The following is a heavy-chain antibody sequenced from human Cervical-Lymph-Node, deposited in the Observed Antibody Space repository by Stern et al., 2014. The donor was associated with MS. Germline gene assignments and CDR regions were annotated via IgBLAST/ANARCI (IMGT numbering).Heavy chain of an antibody. D-gene: IGHD3-16*01. V-gene: IGHV4-31*03. CDR3: ARSDRLWGSFDY. Sequence: QLKLKESGPGLVKPSQTLSLTCTVSGGSISTVGYYWTWIRQHPGKGLEWIGYSYHSGSTYYNPSLKSRASISVDTSKNQFSLNVTSVTAADTALYYCARSDRLWGSFDYWGQGTLVTVSS. CDR2: SYHSGST. CDR1: GGSISTVGYY. J-gene: IGHJ4*02.